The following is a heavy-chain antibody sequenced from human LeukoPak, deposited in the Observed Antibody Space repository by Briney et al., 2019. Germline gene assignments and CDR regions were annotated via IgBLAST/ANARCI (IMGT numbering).Heavy chain of an antibody. J-gene: IGHJ4*02. CDR2: IRSKAYGGTT. Sequence: GGSLRLSCTASGFTFGDYAMSWFRQAPGKGLEWVGFIRSKAYGGTTEYAASVKGRFTISRDDPKSIAYLQMNSLKTEDTAVYYCTRDLWYYDSSGYYFFDYWGQGTLVTVSS. CDR3: TRDLWYYDSSGYYFFDY. CDR1: GFTFGDYA. D-gene: IGHD3-22*01. V-gene: IGHV3-49*03.